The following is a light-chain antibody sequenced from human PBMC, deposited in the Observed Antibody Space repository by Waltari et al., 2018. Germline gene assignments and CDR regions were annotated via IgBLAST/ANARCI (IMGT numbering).Light chain of an antibody. V-gene: IGKV1-5*01. Sequence: IQMTQSTSTLSASVGDRVTITCRASQRVSSWLAWYRQKPGEAPKLLIYDSSSLGSGVPSRFSGSGSVTEFPLTISSLQSDDFATYYCQQYRGLWTFGQGTRVEVK. CDR2: DSS. CDR3: QQYRGLWT. J-gene: IGKJ1*01. CDR1: QRVSSW.